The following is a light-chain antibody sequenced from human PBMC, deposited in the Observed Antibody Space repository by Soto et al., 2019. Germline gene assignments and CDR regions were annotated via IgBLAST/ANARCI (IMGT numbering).Light chain of an antibody. CDR1: QGIRND. CDR3: LQDNSYPQK. CDR2: AAC. Sequence: DIQMTQSPSSLSVSVGDIVTITCRARQGIRNDLGWYQQKPGKAPKRLIYAACSLQSGVPSRFSGSEPWTEFTLTISSLQPEDLANDYWLQDNSYPQKLGQGTKVEIK. V-gene: IGKV1-17*01. J-gene: IGKJ1*01.